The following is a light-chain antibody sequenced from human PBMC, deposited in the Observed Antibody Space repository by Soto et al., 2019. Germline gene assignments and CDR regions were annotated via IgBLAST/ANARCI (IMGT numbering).Light chain of an antibody. J-gene: IGKJ1*01. CDR3: QQYNSYSLTWT. CDR2: DAS. Sequence: DIQMTQSPSTLSASVGDTVTITCRASQRISSWLAWYQQKPGKAPKLLIYDASSLESGVPSRFSGSGSGTEFTLTISSLQPDDFATYYCQQYNSYSLTWTFGQGTKVDIK. CDR1: QRISSW. V-gene: IGKV1-5*01.